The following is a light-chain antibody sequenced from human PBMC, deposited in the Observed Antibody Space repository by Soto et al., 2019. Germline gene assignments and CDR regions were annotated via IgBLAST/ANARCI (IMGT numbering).Light chain of an antibody. CDR1: QSISSW. CDR3: QQYHSYSYT. CDR2: KAS. Sequence: DIPMTQSPSTLSASVGERVTITCRASQSISSWLAWYQQKPGKAPKVLIYKASSLESGVPLRFSGSGSGTEFTLTISSLQPDDFATYYCQQYHSYSYTFGQGTNLEIK. V-gene: IGKV1-5*03. J-gene: IGKJ2*01.